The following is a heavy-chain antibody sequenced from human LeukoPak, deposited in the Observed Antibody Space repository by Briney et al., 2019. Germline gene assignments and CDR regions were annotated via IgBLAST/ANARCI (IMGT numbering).Heavy chain of an antibody. Sequence: GGSLRLSCAASGFTFSSYGMHWVRQAPGKGLEWVAFIRYDGSNKYYADSVKGRFTISRDNSKNTLYLQMDSLRAEDTAVYYCGTWFGEPPWGAFDIWGQGTMVTVSS. D-gene: IGHD3-10*01. CDR2: IRYDGSNK. J-gene: IGHJ3*02. CDR3: GTWFGEPPWGAFDI. CDR1: GFTFSSYG. V-gene: IGHV3-30*02.